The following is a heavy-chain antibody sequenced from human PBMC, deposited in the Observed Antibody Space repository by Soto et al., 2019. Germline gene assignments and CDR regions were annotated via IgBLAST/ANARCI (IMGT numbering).Heavy chain of an antibody. J-gene: IGHJ4*02. CDR1: GGSFCGYY. D-gene: IGHD2-15*01. Sequence: SETLSLTCAVYGGSFCGYYRSWIRQPPGKGLEWIGEINHSGSTNYNPSLKSRVTISVDTSKNQFSLKLSSVTAADTAVYYCAREDIVVVVAATNPSARYFDYWGQGTLVTVSS. V-gene: IGHV4-34*01. CDR2: INHSGST. CDR3: AREDIVVVVAATNPSARYFDY.